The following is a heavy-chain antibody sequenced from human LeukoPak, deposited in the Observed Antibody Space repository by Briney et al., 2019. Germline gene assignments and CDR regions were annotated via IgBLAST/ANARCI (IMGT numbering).Heavy chain of an antibody. D-gene: IGHD4-23*01. CDR3: ATSGGDYGGNSVIGWFDP. J-gene: IGHJ5*02. Sequence: ASVKVSCKASGGTFSSYAISWVRQAPGQGLEWMGGFDPEDGETIYAQKFQGRVTMTEDTSTDTAYMELSSLRSEDTAVYYCATSGGDYGGNSVIGWFDPWGQGTLVTVSS. CDR1: GGTFSSYA. V-gene: IGHV1-24*01. CDR2: FDPEDGET.